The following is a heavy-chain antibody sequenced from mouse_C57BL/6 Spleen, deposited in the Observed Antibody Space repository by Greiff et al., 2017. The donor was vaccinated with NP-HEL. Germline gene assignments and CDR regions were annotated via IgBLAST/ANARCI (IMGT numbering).Heavy chain of an antibody. CDR1: GYAFSSSW. D-gene: IGHD2-4*01. CDR2: IYPGDGDT. Sequence: VQLQQSGPELVKPGASVKISCKASGYAFSSSWMNWVKQRPGKGLEWIGRIYPGDGDTNYNGKFKGKATLTADKSSSTAYMQLSSLTSEDSAVYFWARIYYDYAHFDYWGQGTTLTVSS. V-gene: IGHV1-82*01. J-gene: IGHJ2*01. CDR3: ARIYYDYAHFDY.